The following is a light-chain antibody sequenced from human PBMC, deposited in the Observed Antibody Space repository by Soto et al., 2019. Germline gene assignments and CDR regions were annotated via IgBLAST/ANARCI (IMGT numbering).Light chain of an antibody. J-gene: IGLJ2*01. V-gene: IGLV2-14*03. CDR3: SSFTPSTTVV. CDR1: NNDVGDYNF. CDR2: DVT. Sequence: QSALTQPASVSGSPGQSITISCTGTNNDVGDYNFVSWYQQHPGKAPKLMIYDVTTRPSGISNRFSGSKSGNTASLTISGLQPEDEADYYCSSFTPSTTVVFGGGTKPTVL.